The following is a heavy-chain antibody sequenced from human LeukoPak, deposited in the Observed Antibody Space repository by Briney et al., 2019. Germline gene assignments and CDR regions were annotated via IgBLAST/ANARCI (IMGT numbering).Heavy chain of an antibody. CDR2: IYYSGST. J-gene: IGHJ4*02. D-gene: IGHD4-17*01. CDR1: GGSISGSSYY. CDR3: AREDAGTVTIDS. V-gene: IGHV4-39*02. Sequence: SETLSLTCTVSGGSISGSSYYWGWIRQPPGKGLEWIGSIYYSGSTYYNPSLKSRVTISVDTSKNQFSLKLNSVTATDTAVYYCAREDAGTVTIDSWGQGTLVTVSS.